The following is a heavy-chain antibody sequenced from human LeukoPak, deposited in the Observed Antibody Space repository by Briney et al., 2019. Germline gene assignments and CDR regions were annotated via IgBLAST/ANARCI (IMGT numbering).Heavy chain of an antibody. Sequence: SGGSLRLSCAASGFTFSNYWMHWVRQAPGKGLVWVSRINSDGRSTNYAGSVKGRFTISRDNAKNTLYLQMNSLRAEDTAVYYCARGADSGYSSDNWGQGTLVSVSS. CDR1: GFTFSNYW. V-gene: IGHV3-74*01. CDR2: INSDGRST. J-gene: IGHJ4*02. D-gene: IGHD3-9*01. CDR3: ARGADSGYSSDN.